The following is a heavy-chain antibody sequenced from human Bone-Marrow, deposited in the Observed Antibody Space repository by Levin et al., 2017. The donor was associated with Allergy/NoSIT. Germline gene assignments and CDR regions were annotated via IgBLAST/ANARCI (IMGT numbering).Heavy chain of an antibody. J-gene: IGHJ5*02. D-gene: IGHD3-3*01. CDR2: ISAYNGNT. Sequence: PAASVKVSCKASGYTFTSYGISWVRQAPGQGLEWMGWISAYNGNTNYAQKLQGRVTMTTDTSTSTAYMELRSLRSDDTAVYYCARDIHISITIFGVVTAPVWFDPWGQGTLVTVSS. CDR1: GYTFTSYG. V-gene: IGHV1-18*01. CDR3: ARDIHISITIFGVVTAPVWFDP.